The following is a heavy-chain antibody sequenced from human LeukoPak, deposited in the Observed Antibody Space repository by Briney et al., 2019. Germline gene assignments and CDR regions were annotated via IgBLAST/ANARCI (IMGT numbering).Heavy chain of an antibody. CDR2: ISGSGGST. Sequence: GGSLRLSCAASGFTFSSYAMSWVRQAPGKGLEWVSAISGSGGSTYYADSVKGRFTISRDNAKNSLYLQMNSLRAEDTAVYFCTREAAAGIDYWGQGTLVTVSS. D-gene: IGHD6-13*01. J-gene: IGHJ4*02. CDR1: GFTFSSYA. CDR3: TREAAAGIDY. V-gene: IGHV3-23*01.